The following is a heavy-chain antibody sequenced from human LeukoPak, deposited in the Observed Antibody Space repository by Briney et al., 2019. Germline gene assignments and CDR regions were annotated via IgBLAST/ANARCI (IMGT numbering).Heavy chain of an antibody. J-gene: IGHJ4*02. V-gene: IGHV3-21*01. CDR1: GFTFSSYS. CDR3: ARDRTTVVTPKHFDY. D-gene: IGHD4-23*01. Sequence: PGGSLRLSCAASGFTFSSYSMNWVRQAPGKGLEWVSSISSSSSYIYYADSVKGRFTISRDNAKNSLYLQMNSLRAEDTAVYYCARDRTTVVTPKHFDYWGQGTLVTVS. CDR2: ISSSSSYI.